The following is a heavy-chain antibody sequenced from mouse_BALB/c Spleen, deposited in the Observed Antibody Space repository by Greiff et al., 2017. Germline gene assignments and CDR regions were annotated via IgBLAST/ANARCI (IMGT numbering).Heavy chain of an antibody. CDR1: GFSLTGYG. CDR2: IWGDGST. V-gene: IGHV2-6-7*01. Sequence: VMLVESGPGLVAPSQSLSITCTVSGFSLTGYGVNWVRQPPGKGLEWLGMIWGDGSTDYNSALKSRLSISKDNSKSQVFLKMNSLQTDDTARYYCARDYGIHYYAMDYWGQGTSDTVSS. J-gene: IGHJ4*01. D-gene: IGHD1-1*01. CDR3: ARDYGIHYYAMDY.